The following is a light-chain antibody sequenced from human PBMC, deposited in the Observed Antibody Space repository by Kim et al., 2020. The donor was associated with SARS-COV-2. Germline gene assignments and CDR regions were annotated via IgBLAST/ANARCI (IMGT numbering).Light chain of an antibody. J-gene: IGLJ1*01. CDR1: KVGDKY. Sequence: GAPGQTASITCSGDKVGDKYACWYQQKPGQSPVLVIYQDNKRPSGIPERFSGSNSGNTATLTISGTQAMDEADYYCQAWDSSTAVFGTGTKVTVL. CDR3: QAWDSSTAV. CDR2: QDN. V-gene: IGLV3-1*01.